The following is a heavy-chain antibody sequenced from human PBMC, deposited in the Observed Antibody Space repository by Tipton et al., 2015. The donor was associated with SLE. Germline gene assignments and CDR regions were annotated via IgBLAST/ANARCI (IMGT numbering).Heavy chain of an antibody. D-gene: IGHD4-11*01. Sequence: TLSLTCTVSGGSISSGDYYWSWIRQPPGKGLEWIGYIYYSGSTNYNPSPKSRVTISVDTSKNQISLKLSSVTAADTAVYYCARYPESNYHWFGPWGQGALVTVSS. V-gene: IGHV4-30-4*01. CDR1: GGSISSGDYY. J-gene: IGHJ5*02. CDR2: IYYSGST. CDR3: ARYPESNYHWFGP.